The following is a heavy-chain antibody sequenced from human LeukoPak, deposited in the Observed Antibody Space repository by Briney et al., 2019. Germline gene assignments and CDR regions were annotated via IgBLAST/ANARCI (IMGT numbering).Heavy chain of an antibody. J-gene: IGHJ4*02. D-gene: IGHD2-21*02. V-gene: IGHV3-23*01. CDR2: ISGSGGST. Sequence: GGSLRLSCTVSGFTFSDYYMSWVRQAPGKGLEWVSAISGSGGSTYYADSVKGRFTISRDNSKNTLYLQMNSLRAEDTAVYYCAKECGGDCYGYFDYWGQGTLVTVSS. CDR1: GFTFSDYY. CDR3: AKECGGDCYGYFDY.